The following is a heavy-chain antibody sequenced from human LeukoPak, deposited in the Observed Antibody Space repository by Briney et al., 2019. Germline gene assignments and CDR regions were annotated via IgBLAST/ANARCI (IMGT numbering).Heavy chain of an antibody. CDR3: ARHSVGGSGWYLTRYYFDY. CDR1: GGSISSSSYY. V-gene: IGHV4-39*01. CDR2: IYYSGST. Sequence: SETLSLTCTVSGGSISSSSYYWGWIRQPPGKGLEWIGRIYYSGSTYYNPSLKSRVTISVDTSKTQFSLKLSSVTAADTAVYYCARHSVGGSGWYLTRYYFDYWGQGTLVTVSS. D-gene: IGHD6-19*01. J-gene: IGHJ4*02.